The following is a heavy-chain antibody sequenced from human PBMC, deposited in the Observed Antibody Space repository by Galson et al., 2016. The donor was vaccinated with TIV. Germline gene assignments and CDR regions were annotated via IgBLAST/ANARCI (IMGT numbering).Heavy chain of an antibody. CDR3: ARGCGSYSCYLDV. CDR1: GDTLTSYA. CDR2: IIRIFGTV. D-gene: IGHD1-26*01. J-gene: IGHJ6*03. V-gene: IGHV1-69*05. Sequence: SVKVSCKASGDTLTSYADSWVRQAPGQGLEWMGEIIRIFGTVNYAQKFQGRVTITTDESTSAVYMELSSLRSEDTAVYYCARGCGSYSCYLDVWGKGTTVTVSS.